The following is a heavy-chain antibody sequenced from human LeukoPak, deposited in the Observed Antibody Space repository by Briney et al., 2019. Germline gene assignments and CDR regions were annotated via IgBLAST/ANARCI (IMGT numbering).Heavy chain of an antibody. CDR1: GGSFSGYY. CDR3: ARDNSNYVGYYYGMDV. V-gene: IGHV4-4*07. D-gene: IGHD4-11*01. CDR2: IYTSGST. J-gene: IGHJ6*02. Sequence: PSETLSLTCAVYGGSFSGYYWSWIRQPAGKGLEWIGRIYTSGSTNYNPSLKSRVTMSVDTSKNQFSLKLSSVTAADTAVYYCARDNSNYVGYYYGMDVWGQGTTVTVSS.